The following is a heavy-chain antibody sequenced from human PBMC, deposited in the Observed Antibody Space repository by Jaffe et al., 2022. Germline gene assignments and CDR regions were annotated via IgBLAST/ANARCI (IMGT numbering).Heavy chain of an antibody. V-gene: IGHV3-7*05. CDR1: GFTFSSYW. J-gene: IGHJ4*02. D-gene: IGHD2-15*01. CDR3: ARDYGVELYCSGGSCYSELDY. CDR2: IKQDGSEK. Sequence: EVQLVESGGGLVQPGGSLRLSCAASGFTFSSYWMSWVRQAPGKGLEWVANIKQDGSEKYYVDSVKGRFTISRDNAKNSLYLQMNSLRAEDTAVYYCARDYGVELYCSGGSCYSELDYWGQGTLVTVSS.